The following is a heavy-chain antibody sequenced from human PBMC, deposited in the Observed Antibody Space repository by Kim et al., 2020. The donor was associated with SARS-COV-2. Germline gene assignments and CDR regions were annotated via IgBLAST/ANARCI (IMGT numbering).Heavy chain of an antibody. CDR3: ARALTPPYSYPPYMDV. D-gene: IGHD5-18*01. J-gene: IGHJ6*02. V-gene: IGHV4-31*03. CDR2: IYYSGST. CDR1: GGSISSGGYY. Sequence: SETLSLTCTVSGGSISSGGYYWSWIRQHPGKGLEWIGYIYYSGSTYYNPSLKSRVTISVDTSKNQFSLKLSSVTAADTAVYYCARALTPPYSYPPYMDVWGQGTTVTVSS.